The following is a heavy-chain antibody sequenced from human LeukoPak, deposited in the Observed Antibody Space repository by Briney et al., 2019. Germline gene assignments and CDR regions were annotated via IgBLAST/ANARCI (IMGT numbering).Heavy chain of an antibody. J-gene: IGHJ4*02. D-gene: IGHD6-6*01. CDR2: ISGSGGTT. Sequence: PGGSLRLSCAASGFTFSSYSMNWVRQAPGKGLEWVSTISGSGGTTNYADAVQGRFTISRDNSKNTLYLQMSSPRAEDTAVYYCAKVLYSRSSVDYWGQGTLATVSS. CDR1: GFTFSSYS. V-gene: IGHV3-23*01. CDR3: AKVLYSRSSVDY.